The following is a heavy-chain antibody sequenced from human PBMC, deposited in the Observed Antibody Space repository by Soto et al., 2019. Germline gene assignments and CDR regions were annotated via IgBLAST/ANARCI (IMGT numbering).Heavy chain of an antibody. CDR1: GYTFTSYG. J-gene: IGHJ4*02. D-gene: IGHD2-15*01. V-gene: IGHV1-18*01. CDR2: ISAYNGNT. CDR3: ARDLVVVVAASGGGQVFAY. Sequence: QVQLVQSGAEVKKPGASVKVSCKASGYTFTSYGISWVRQAPGQGLEWMGWISAYNGNTNYAQKLQGQITMTKDPSTRTAYMVLRSLSSDATAVYYCARDLVVVVAASGGGQVFAYWGQGTPVTVSS.